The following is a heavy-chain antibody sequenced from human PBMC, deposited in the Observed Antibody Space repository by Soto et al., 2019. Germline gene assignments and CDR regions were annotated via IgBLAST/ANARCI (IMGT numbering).Heavy chain of an antibody. CDR3: ARASTTRSGCGMDV. CDR1: GDSVSSNSAA. Sequence: PAQSLPLTCAISGDSVSSNSAAWKCIRQSPSRGLEWLGRTYYRSKWYNDYAVSVKSRITINPDTSKNQFSLQLNSVTPEDTAVYYCARASTTRSGCGMDVWGQGTTVTVSS. CDR2: TYYRSKWYN. D-gene: IGHD6-25*01. V-gene: IGHV6-1*01. J-gene: IGHJ6*02.